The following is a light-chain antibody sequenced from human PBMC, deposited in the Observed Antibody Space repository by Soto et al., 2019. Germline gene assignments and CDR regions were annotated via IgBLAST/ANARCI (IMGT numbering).Light chain of an antibody. CDR1: SSNIGSAY. CDR2: RNN. V-gene: IGLV1-47*01. J-gene: IGLJ2*01. CDR3: AAWDDSLVV. Sequence: QSVLTQPPSASGTPGQTVTISCSGSSSNIGSAYIYWYQHLPGTAPKLLIYRNNQRPSGVPDRFSASQSGTSASLAISGLRSEDEADYYCAAWDDSLVVFGGGTKLTVL.